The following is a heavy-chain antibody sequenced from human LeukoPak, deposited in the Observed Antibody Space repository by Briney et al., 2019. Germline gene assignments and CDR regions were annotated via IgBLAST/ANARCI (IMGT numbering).Heavy chain of an antibody. V-gene: IGHV3-11*01. Sequence: PGGSLRLSCAASGFTFSPYWMSWVRQAPGKGLEWVSYISSSGSTIYYADSVKGRFTISRDNAKNSLYLQMNSLRAEDTAVYYCARPIMVRGVDYFDYWGQGTLVTVSS. D-gene: IGHD3-10*01. CDR1: GFTFSPYW. J-gene: IGHJ4*02. CDR3: ARPIMVRGVDYFDY. CDR2: ISSSGSTI.